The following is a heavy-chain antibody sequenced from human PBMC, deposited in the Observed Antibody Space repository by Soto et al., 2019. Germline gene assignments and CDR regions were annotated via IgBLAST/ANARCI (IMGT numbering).Heavy chain of an antibody. CDR2: IYSGGST. D-gene: IGHD5-18*01. V-gene: IGHV3-53*01. CDR3: AKGSGYSYGLGFPLDY. CDR1: GFTVSSIY. Sequence: EVQLVESGGGLIQPGGSLRLSCAASGFTVSSIYINWVRQAPGKGLEWVSVIYSGGSTYYADSVKGRFTISRDNSKNTLYLQMNSLRAEDTAVYYCAKGSGYSYGLGFPLDYWGQGTLVTVSS. J-gene: IGHJ4*02.